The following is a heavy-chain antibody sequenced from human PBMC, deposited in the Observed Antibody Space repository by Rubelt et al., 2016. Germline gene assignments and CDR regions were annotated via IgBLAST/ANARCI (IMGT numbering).Heavy chain of an antibody. CDR2: IWSDGSNK. J-gene: IGHJ4*02. Sequence: TFTSYGMHWVRQAPGKGLESVAVIWSDGSNKDYADSVKGRFTISRDNSKNTLYLEINSLRGEDTAVYYCARALHVTTTTCYAGNVDYWGQGTLVTVSS. CDR3: ARALHVTTTTCYAGNVDY. CDR1: TFTSYG. V-gene: IGHV3-33*01. D-gene: IGHD3-22*01.